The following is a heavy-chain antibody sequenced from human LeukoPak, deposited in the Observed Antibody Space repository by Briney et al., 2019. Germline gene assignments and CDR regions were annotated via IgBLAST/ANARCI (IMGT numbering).Heavy chain of an antibody. CDR1: GFTFSNYA. J-gene: IGHJ4*02. Sequence: GGSLRLSCAASGFTFSNYAMNWGRQAPGKGLELGSTIIGSSGSTFYADSVKGRFTISKDTSKNTLYLHMSSLRADDTAVYYCAKGGYDYVEVAYFDYWGQGTLVTVSS. V-gene: IGHV3-23*01. D-gene: IGHD3-16*01. CDR3: AKGGYDYVEVAYFDY. CDR2: IIGSSGST.